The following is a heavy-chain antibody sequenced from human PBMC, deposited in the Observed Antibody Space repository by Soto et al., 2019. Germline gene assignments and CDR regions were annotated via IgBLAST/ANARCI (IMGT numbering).Heavy chain of an antibody. Sequence: QVQQQESGPGLVKPSDTLSLICSVSGTYISEFSWSWIRQPAGKGLEWIGRLHINGVTQYNPSFKTRVTMSIDTSRNHFSLNLQSATAADTAVYYCARETGENWTYEAHWGQGILVTVSS. J-gene: IGHJ1*01. CDR3: ARETGENWTYEAH. V-gene: IGHV4-4*07. D-gene: IGHD1-7*01. CDR2: LHINGVT. CDR1: GTYISEFS.